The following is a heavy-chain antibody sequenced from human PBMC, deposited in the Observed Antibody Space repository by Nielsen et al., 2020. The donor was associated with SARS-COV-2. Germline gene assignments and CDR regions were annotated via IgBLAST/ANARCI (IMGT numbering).Heavy chain of an antibody. J-gene: IGHJ4*02. CDR2: ISYDGNNK. CDR1: GFTFSSSA. CDR3: ARETIEHTSSFFDF. D-gene: IGHD6-6*01. V-gene: IGHV3-30*04. Sequence: GGSLRLSCAASGFTFSSSAMHWVRQAPGKGLEWAAIISYDGNNKYADSVKGRFTISRDNSKNTLYLQMTSLRAEDTAVYYCARETIEHTSSFFDFWGQRTLVTVSS.